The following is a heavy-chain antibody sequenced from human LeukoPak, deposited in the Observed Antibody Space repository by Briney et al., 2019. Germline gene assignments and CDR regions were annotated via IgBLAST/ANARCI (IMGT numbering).Heavy chain of an antibody. CDR3: AKDSPIYCSGGSCYSYFDY. V-gene: IGHV3-30*18. CDR2: ISYDGSNK. CDR1: GFTFSSYG. Sequence: GRSLRLSCAASGFTFSSYGMHWVRQAPGKGLEWVAAISYDGSNKYYADSVKGRFTISRDNSKNTLYLQMSSLRAEDTAVYYCAKDSPIYCSGGSCYSYFDYWGQGTLVTVSS. D-gene: IGHD2-15*01. J-gene: IGHJ4*02.